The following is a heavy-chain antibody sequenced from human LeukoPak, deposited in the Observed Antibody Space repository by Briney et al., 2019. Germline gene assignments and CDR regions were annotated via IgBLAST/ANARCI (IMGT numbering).Heavy chain of an antibody. D-gene: IGHD2-15*01. CDR3: ARDWPGISLHFDL. CDR2: INPNSGGT. CDR1: GYTFTGYY. V-gene: IGHV1-2*02. Sequence: ASVKVSCKASGYTFTGYYMHWVRQAPGQGLEWMGWINPNSGGTNYAQKFRGRVTMTRDTSLSTAYMDLSRLTSDDTAVYYCARDWPGISLHFDLWGRGTLITVSS. J-gene: IGHJ2*01.